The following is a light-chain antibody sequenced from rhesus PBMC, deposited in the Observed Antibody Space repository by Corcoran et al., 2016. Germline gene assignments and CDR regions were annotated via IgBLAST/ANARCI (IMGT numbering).Light chain of an antibody. V-gene: IGKV1-69*01. Sequence: DIQMTQSPSSLSASIGDRVTITCRTSQDINNCLAWYQQKPGKDPKVLIYRTSNLETGVPARFSGSGSGTDFTLTISSLQPENMATYYCQQHDYSPYSFGQGTKVEIK. CDR2: RTS. CDR1: QDINNC. J-gene: IGKJ2*01. CDR3: QQHDYSPYS.